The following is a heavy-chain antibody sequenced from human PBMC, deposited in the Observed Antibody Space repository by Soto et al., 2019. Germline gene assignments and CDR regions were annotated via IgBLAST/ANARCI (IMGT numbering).Heavy chain of an antibody. Sequence: GGSLRLSCAASGFTVSNQAMNWVRQAPGKGLEWVSASSGSGDSTYYADPVNGRFTISRDNSRSTLYLQMNSLRAEDTAVYYCAKDQLNDSSGWYGPGGEKYFDYWGQGSPVTVSS. CDR2: SSGSGDST. D-gene: IGHD6-19*01. CDR3: AKDQLNDSSGWYGPGGEKYFDY. V-gene: IGHV3-23*01. CDR1: GFTVSNQA. J-gene: IGHJ4*02.